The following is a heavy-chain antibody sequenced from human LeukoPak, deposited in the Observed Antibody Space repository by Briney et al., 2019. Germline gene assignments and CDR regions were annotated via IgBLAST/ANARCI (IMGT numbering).Heavy chain of an antibody. J-gene: IGHJ4*02. Sequence: PSETLSLTCTVSGASISNYYWSRIRQPPGKGLECIGYVSYSGRTNHNPSLKSRVTISADTSKNQFSLTLNSVTSADTAVYYCARCRYSSSPDFEYWGQGSLVTVSS. CDR1: GASISNYY. CDR2: VSYSGRT. CDR3: ARCRYSSSPDFEY. D-gene: IGHD6-13*01. V-gene: IGHV4-59*01.